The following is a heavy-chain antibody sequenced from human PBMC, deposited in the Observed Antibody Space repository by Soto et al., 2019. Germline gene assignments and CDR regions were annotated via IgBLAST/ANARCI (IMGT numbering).Heavy chain of an antibody. J-gene: IGHJ3*02. V-gene: IGHV3-53*01. CDR3: ARSRVRKLTAIGAFDI. CDR1: GFTVSSNY. CDR2: IYSGGST. D-gene: IGHD2-21*02. Sequence: PGGSLRLSCAASGFTVSSNYMSWVRQAPGKGLEWVSVIYSGGSTYYADSVKGRFTISRDNSKNTLYLQMNSLRAEDTAVYYCARSRVRKLTAIGAFDIWGQGTMVTVSS.